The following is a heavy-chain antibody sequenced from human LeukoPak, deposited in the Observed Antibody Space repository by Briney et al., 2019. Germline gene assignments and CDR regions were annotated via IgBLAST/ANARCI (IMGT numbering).Heavy chain of an antibody. Sequence: GGSLRLSCAASGFTFSNAWMSWVRQAPGKGLEWVGRIKSKTDGGTTDYAAPVKGRFTISRDDSKNTLYLQMNSLKTEDTAVYYCTTDAPEDIVVVPAYYYYGMDVWGQGTTVTVSS. CDR1: GFTFSNAW. D-gene: IGHD2-2*01. V-gene: IGHV3-15*01. J-gene: IGHJ6*02. CDR3: TTDAPEDIVVVPAYYYYGMDV. CDR2: IKSKTDGGTT.